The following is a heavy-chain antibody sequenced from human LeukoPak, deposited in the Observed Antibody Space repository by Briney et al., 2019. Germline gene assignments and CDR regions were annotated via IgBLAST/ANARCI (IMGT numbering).Heavy chain of an antibody. V-gene: IGHV3-7*01. CDR1: GLTLSNYC. J-gene: IGHJ4*02. CDR3: TRGGRNTSYYWYY. D-gene: IGHD1-26*01. CDR2: IKREGLET. Sequence: GGSLRLSCAASGLTLSNYCMTWVRQGPGKGLEWVATIKREGLETYYVDSVRGRFTISRDNAENSVYLRMNNLRDEDTAVYYCTRGGRNTSYYWYYWGQGTLVTVSS.